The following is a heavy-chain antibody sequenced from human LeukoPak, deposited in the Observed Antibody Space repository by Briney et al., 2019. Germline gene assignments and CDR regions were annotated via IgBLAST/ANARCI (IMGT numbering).Heavy chain of an antibody. CDR2: ITGSGATT. CDR1: GFSFSSYS. J-gene: IGHJ5*02. CDR3: AREVSAYNWFDP. V-gene: IGHV3-23*01. Sequence: PGGSLRLSCAASGFSFSSYSMTWVRQAPEKGLEWVSTITGSGATTYYADSVKGQFTISRDNSKDTLWLQISSLRVEHTAIYYCAREVSAYNWFDPWGQGTLVTVSS.